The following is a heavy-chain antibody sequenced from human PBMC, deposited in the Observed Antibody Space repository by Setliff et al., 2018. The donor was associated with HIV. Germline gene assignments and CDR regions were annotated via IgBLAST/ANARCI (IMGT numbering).Heavy chain of an antibody. Sequence: SETLSLTCTVSGGSISSGGYYWSWIRQPAGKGLEWVGHIYPSGSTNYNTSLKRRVTISIDTSKSQFSLKLSSVTAADTAVYYCARAGTSTVLGDVLDIWGQGTMVTVSS. CDR1: GGSISSGGYY. CDR2: IYPSGST. D-gene: IGHD1-1*01. CDR3: ARAGTSTVLGDVLDI. J-gene: IGHJ3*02. V-gene: IGHV4-61*09.